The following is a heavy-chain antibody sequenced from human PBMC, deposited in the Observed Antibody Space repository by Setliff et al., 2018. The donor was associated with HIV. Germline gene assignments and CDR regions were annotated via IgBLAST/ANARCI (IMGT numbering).Heavy chain of an antibody. CDR2: IHYSGST. CDR3: ARNSKNWNYPVEYYDYYMDV. J-gene: IGHJ6*03. CDR1: GGSISSGGYY. Sequence: TLSLPCTVSGGSISSGGYYWSWIRQHPGKGLEWIGYIHYSGSTYFNPSLKSRVTISLDTSKNQFSLKVSSMTAADTAVYYCARNSKNWNYPVEYYDYYMDVWGTGTTVTVSS. V-gene: IGHV4-31*03. D-gene: IGHD1-7*01.